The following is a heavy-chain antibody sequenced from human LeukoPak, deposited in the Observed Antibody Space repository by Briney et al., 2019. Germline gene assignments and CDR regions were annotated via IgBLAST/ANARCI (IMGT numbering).Heavy chain of an antibody. CDR3: ARAGTVGWAIDY. CDR2: INTDGSST. Sequence: GGSLRLSCEASGITFSSYWMHWVRHAPGKGLVWVSCINTDGSSTRYADPVKGRFTISRDNAKNTLYLQMNSLRVEDTAVYYCARAGTVGWAIDYWGQGTLVTVSS. CDR1: GITFSSYW. V-gene: IGHV3-74*01. J-gene: IGHJ4*02. D-gene: IGHD3-10*01.